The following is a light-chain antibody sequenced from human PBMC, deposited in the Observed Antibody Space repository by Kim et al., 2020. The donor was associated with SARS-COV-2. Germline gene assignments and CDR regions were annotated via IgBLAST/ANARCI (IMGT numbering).Light chain of an antibody. CDR3: NSYTRSSTLV. V-gene: IGLV2-14*01. J-gene: IGLJ2*01. CDR1: SSDVGAYNY. Sequence: QSALTQPASVSGSPGQSLTISCTGTSSDVGAYNYVSWYQQHPGKAPKLMIYEVNNRPSGVSNRFSGSKSGNTASLTISGLQAEDEADYYCNSYTRSSTLVFGGGTQLTVL. CDR2: EVN.